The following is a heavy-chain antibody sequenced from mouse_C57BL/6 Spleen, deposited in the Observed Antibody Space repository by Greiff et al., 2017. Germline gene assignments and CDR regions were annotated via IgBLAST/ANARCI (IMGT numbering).Heavy chain of an antibody. CDR2: INPSSGYS. V-gene: IGHV1-7*01. CDR3: ARSDYFDY. Sequence: QVQLQQSGAELAKPGASVKLSCKASGYTFTSYWMHWVKQRPGQGLAWIGYINPSSGYSKYNQKFKDKATLTADKSSSTAYMQLSSLTYEYSAVYYCARSDYFDYWGQGTTLTVSS. CDR1: GYTFTSYW. J-gene: IGHJ2*01.